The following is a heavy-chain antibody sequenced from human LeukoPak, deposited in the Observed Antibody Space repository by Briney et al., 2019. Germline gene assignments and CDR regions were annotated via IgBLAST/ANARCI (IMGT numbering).Heavy chain of an antibody. CDR2: INGDGSIT. CDR1: RFPFSSYW. V-gene: IGHV3-74*01. Sequence: PGGSLRLSGAASRFPFSSYWMHWVRQAPGKGLVWVSRINGDGSITTYADSMKGRFTISRDNAKNMLYLQLDSLTAEDTAVYYCSRGLVGYYHDSSTYPDSWGQGTLVTVSS. CDR3: SRGLVGYYHDSSTYPDS. J-gene: IGHJ4*02. D-gene: IGHD3-22*01.